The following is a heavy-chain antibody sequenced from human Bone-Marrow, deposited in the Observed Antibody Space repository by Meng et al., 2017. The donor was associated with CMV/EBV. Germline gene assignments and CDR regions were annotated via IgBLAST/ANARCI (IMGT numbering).Heavy chain of an antibody. CDR2: ISSGSSYI. Sequence: FTFMDYSMNWVRQAPGKGLEWVSSISSGSSYIYYADSMKGRFTISRDNAKNSLYLQMNSLRAEDTAIYYCASGVKAGWLYYDWFDPWGQGTLVTVSS. D-gene: IGHD2-2*02. CDR1: FTFMDYS. CDR3: ASGVKAGWLYYDWFDP. V-gene: IGHV3-21*01. J-gene: IGHJ5*02.